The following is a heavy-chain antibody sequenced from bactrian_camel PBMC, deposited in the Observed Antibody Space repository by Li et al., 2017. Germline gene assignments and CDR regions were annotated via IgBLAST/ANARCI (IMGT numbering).Heavy chain of an antibody. CDR3: AADFRTVVAGCTFYDYTY. D-gene: IGHD6*01. J-gene: IGHJ4*01. V-gene: IGHV3S36*01. CDR2: IDTGVVT. CDR1: GYIRH. Sequence: VQLVESGGGPVQAGGSLRLTCQASGYIRHMGWFREAPGKEREGVAQIDTGVVTHYAESVKGRFTISIDNAKNTLYLTMNSLKPEDTAMYYCAADFRTVVAGCTFYDYTYWGRGTQVTVS.